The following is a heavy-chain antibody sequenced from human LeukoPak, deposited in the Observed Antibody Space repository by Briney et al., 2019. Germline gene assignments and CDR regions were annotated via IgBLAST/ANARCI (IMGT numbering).Heavy chain of an antibody. CDR3: ARVRDSSGYFYLGD. CDR1: GGSISSYY. D-gene: IGHD3-22*01. Sequence: ASETLSLTCTVSGGSISSYYWSWIRQPPGKGLEWIGYIYYSGSTNYNPSLKSRVTISVDTSKNQFSLKLSSVSAADTAVYYCARVRDSSGYFYLGDWGQGTLVTVSS. J-gene: IGHJ4*02. CDR2: IYYSGST. V-gene: IGHV4-59*01.